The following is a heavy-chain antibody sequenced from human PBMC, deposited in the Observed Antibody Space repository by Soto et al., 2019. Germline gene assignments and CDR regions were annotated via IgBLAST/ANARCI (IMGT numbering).Heavy chain of an antibody. J-gene: IGHJ6*02. V-gene: IGHV4-39*01. D-gene: IGHD3-10*01. CDR2: VYFTGST. CDR1: DASIRRQAHD. Sequence: QVQLHESGPRLVKPSETLALTCTVSDASIRRQAHDWGWSSQTQGKGLEWIGSVYFTGSTYYTQSLNSRLSMSVATSNNQFSLRLNSVNAADTAVYFCARLNYAGSGSYNPFATGVDVGGQGNTGTVS. CDR3: ARLNYAGSGSYNPFATGVDV.